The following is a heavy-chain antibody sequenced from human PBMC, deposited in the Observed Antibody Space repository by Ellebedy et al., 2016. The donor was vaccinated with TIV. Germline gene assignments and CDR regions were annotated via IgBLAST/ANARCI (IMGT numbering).Heavy chain of an antibody. Sequence: GESLKISCVASGFSFSTYWMSWVRQAPGKGLEWVANINQDGGDKYYADSVKGRFTISRDNSKNTLYLQMDSLGSEDTAVYYCAKDAREKAQVSWEHDYWGQGTLVTVSS. V-gene: IGHV3-7*01. J-gene: IGHJ4*02. CDR2: INQDGGDK. D-gene: IGHD1/OR15-1a*01. CDR1: GFSFSTYW. CDR3: AKDAREKAQVSWEHDY.